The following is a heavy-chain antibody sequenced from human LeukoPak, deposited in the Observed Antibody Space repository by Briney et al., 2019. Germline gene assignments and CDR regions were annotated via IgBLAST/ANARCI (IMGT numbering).Heavy chain of an antibody. Sequence: PGGSRRLSCAASGFTLSSYAMSWGRQGPGKGLEWVSAISVSGNTYHADSVKGRFTISRDSYKNTLYLQMNSLRAEDAAVYYCAKAPVTTCSGAYRYPFDYWGQGTLVTVSS. D-gene: IGHD2-15*01. V-gene: IGHV3-23*01. CDR3: AKAPVTTCSGAYRYPFDY. CDR1: GFTLSSYA. J-gene: IGHJ4*02. CDR2: ISVSGNT.